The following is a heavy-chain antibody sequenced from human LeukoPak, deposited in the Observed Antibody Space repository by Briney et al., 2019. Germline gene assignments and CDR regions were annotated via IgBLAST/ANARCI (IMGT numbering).Heavy chain of an antibody. D-gene: IGHD3-10*01. J-gene: IGHJ4*02. V-gene: IGHV1-2*02. Sequence: ASLKVSCKASGYTFTGYYMHWVRHAPGQGLGWMGWINPNSGGTNYAQKFQGRVTMTRDTSISTAYMELSRLRSDDTAVYYCARDSYGSGSYANDYWGQGTLVTVSS. CDR2: INPNSGGT. CDR1: GYTFTGYY. CDR3: ARDSYGSGSYANDY.